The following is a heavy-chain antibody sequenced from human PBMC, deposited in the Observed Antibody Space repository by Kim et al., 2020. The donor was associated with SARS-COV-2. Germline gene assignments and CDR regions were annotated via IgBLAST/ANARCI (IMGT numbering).Heavy chain of an antibody. V-gene: IGHV4-31*02. Sequence: TYYNPSLKSRVTISVDTSKNQFSLKLSSVTAADTAVYYCARVSMVGDSSAWGQGTLVTVSS. D-gene: IGHD3-22*01. CDR3: ARVSMVGDSSA. J-gene: IGHJ5*02. CDR2: T.